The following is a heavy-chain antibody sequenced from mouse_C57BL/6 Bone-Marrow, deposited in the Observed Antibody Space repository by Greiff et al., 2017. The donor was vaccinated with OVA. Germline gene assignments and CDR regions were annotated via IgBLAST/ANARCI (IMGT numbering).Heavy chain of an antibody. CDR1: GYTFTSYW. CDR3: ARESKLGREGPFDY. J-gene: IGHJ2*01. V-gene: IGHV1-72*01. Sequence: QVQLQQPGAELVKPGASVKLSCKASGYTFTSYWMHWVKQRPGRGLEWIGRIDPNSGGTKYNAKFKSKATLTVDKPSSTAYMQLSSLTSEDSAVYYCARESKLGREGPFDYWGQGTTLTVSS. D-gene: IGHD4-1*01. CDR2: IDPNSGGT.